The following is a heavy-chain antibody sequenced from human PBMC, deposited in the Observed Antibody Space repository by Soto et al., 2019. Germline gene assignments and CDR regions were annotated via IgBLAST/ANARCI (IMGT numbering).Heavy chain of an antibody. D-gene: IGHD6-13*01. CDR3: GRGGSGIYGMDV. CDR1: GFTFSSYW. Sequence: EVQLVESGGGLVQPGGSLRLSCAASGFTFSSYWVHWVHQAPGRGLVWVSRINGDGSSTNYADSVKGRFTISRDNAKNTLYLQMNSLRAEDTAVYLCGRGGSGIYGMDVWGQGTTVTVSS. CDR2: INGDGSST. V-gene: IGHV3-74*01. J-gene: IGHJ6*02.